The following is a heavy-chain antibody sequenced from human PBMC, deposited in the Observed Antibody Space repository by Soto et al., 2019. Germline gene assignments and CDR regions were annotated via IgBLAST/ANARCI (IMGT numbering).Heavy chain of an antibody. D-gene: IGHD3-10*01. Sequence: SETLSLTCSVSGGSVSNYLWSWIRQSPGKGLEWIGYIYNSGSTKYNPSLKSRVSISVDKSKNQLSLKLNAVTAADTAVYYCAFGDSLGHLDYWGQGTLVTVSS. V-gene: IGHV4-59*02. CDR1: GGSVSNYL. J-gene: IGHJ4*02. CDR3: AFGDSLGHLDY. CDR2: IYNSGST.